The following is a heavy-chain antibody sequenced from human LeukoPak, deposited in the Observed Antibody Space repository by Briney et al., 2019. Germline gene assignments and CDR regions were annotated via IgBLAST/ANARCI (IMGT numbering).Heavy chain of an antibody. CDR1: GGSISGTSYY. V-gene: IGHV4-39*07. J-gene: IGHJ5*02. D-gene: IGHD6-13*01. CDR3: ASIAAAGTYRGNWFDP. Sequence: PSETLSLTCTVSGGSISGTSYYWGWIRQPPGKGLEWIGSIYYSGTTYYNPSLKSRVTISVDTSKNQFSLKLSSVTAADTAVYYCASIAAAGTYRGNWFDPWGQGTLVTVSS. CDR2: IYYSGTT.